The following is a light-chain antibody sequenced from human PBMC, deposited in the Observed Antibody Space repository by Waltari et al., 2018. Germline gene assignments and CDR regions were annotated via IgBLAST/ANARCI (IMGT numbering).Light chain of an antibody. J-gene: IGLJ3*02. CDR2: EVS. CDR1: SSDVGGYNS. V-gene: IGLV2-14*01. Sequence: QSALTQPASVSGSPGQSIPIPCPGTSSDVGGYNSVSWYQHHPGTAPKLMIYEVSTRPSGVSSRFSGSKSANTASLTISGLQAEDEAYYYCSSYTTTSTVFGGGTKVTVL. CDR3: SSYTTTSTV.